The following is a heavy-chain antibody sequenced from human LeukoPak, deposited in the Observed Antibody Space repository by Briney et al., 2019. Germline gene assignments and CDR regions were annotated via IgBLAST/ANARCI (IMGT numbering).Heavy chain of an antibody. CDR1: GFTFSSYW. CDR2: INSDGSST. J-gene: IGHJ3*02. V-gene: IGHV3-74*01. Sequence: GGSLRLSCAASGFTFSSYWMHWVRQAPGKGLVWVSRINSDGSSTTYADSVRGRFTISRDNAKNTLYLQMNSLRAEDTAVYYCARDRGYDNAFDIWGQGTMVTVSS. CDR3: ARDRGYDNAFDI. D-gene: IGHD5-12*01.